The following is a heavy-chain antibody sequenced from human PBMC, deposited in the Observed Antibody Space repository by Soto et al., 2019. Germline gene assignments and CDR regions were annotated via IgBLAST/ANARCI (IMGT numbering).Heavy chain of an antibody. D-gene: IGHD6-19*01. J-gene: IGHJ4*01. Sequence: SETLSLTCTVSGGSISSYYWSWIRQPPGKGLEWIGYIYYSGSTNYNPSLKSRVTISVDTSKNQFSLKLSSVTAADTAVYYCACDLLVSSGSYFYYRGQRTPVPVSA. CDR1: GGSISSYY. CDR3: ACDLLVSSGSYFYY. CDR2: IYYSGST. V-gene: IGHV4-59*01.